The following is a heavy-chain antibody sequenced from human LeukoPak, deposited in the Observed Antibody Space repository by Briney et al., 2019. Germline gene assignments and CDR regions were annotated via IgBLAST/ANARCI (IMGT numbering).Heavy chain of an antibody. J-gene: IGHJ4*02. Sequence: GGSLRLSCAASGFTFSSSVMSWVRQAPEKGLERVSTITASGAGTYYADSLKGRFTTSRDNSKNTLYLQMNSPRGEDTAVYYCAKTSHFDYWGQGTLVTVSS. V-gene: IGHV3-23*01. CDR2: ITASGAGT. CDR1: GFTFSSSV. CDR3: AKTSHFDY.